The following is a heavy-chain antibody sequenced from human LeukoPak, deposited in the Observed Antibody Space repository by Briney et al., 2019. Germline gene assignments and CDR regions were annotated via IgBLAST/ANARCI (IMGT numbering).Heavy chain of an antibody. J-gene: IGHJ3*02. V-gene: IGHV4-30-2*01. CDR3: AREAGFCTNGVCYHDAFDI. Sequence: SETLSLTCAVSGGSISSSGYSWSWIRQPPGMGLEWIGYIYHSGSTYYNPSLKSRVTISVDRSKNQFSLKLTSVTAADTAVYYCAREAGFCTNGVCYHDAFDIWGQGTMVTVSS. CDR2: IYHSGST. CDR1: GGSISSSGYS. D-gene: IGHD2-8*01.